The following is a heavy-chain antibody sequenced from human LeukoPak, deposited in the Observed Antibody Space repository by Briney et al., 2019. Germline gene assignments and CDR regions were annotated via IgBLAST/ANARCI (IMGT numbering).Heavy chain of an antibody. J-gene: IGHJ4*02. V-gene: IGHV1-69*01. CDR2: IIPMFGTA. D-gene: IGHD2-15*01. Sequence: SVKVSCKASGGSFSSHAINWVRQAPGQGLEWMGGIIPMFGTANYTQKFQGRVTITADASTAYMELSSLRSEDTAIYFCARALGYCSGGSGYSHYGGGDSWGQGTLVIVSS. CDR1: GGSFSSHA. CDR3: ARALGYCSGGSGYSHYGGGDS.